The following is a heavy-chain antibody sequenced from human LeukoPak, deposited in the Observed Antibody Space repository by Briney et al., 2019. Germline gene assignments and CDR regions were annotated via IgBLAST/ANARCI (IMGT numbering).Heavy chain of an antibody. J-gene: IGHJ4*02. V-gene: IGHV3-20*04. CDR3: ARGYSGWYGGYFDY. D-gene: IGHD6-19*01. Sequence: GGSLRLSCAASGFTFDDYGMSWVRQAPGKGLEWVSGINSNGGSTGYADSVKGRFTISRDNAKNSLYLQMNSLRAEDTALYYCARGYSGWYGGYFDYWGQGTLVTVSS. CDR1: GFTFDDYG. CDR2: INSNGGST.